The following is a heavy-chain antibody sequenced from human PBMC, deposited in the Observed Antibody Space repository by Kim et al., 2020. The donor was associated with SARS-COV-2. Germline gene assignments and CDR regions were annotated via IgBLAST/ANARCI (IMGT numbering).Heavy chain of an antibody. D-gene: IGHD3-10*01. Sequence: GGSLRLSCAASGFTFSSYGMHWVRQAPGKGLEWVAVISYDGSNKYYADSVKGRFTISRDNSKNTLYLQMNSLRAEDTAVYYCAKEHYYGSRSYYIYYYGMDTWGQGTTGTVSS. CDR3: AKEHYYGSRSYYIYYYGMDT. CDR1: GFTFSSYG. CDR2: ISYDGSNK. J-gene: IGHJ6*02. V-gene: IGHV3-30*18.